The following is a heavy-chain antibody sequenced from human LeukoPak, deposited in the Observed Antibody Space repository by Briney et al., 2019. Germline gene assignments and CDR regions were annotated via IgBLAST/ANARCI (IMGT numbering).Heavy chain of an antibody. Sequence: SETLSLTCTVSGGSISSSSYYWGWIRQPPGKGLEWIGSIYYSGSTYYNPSLKSRVTISVDTSKNQFSLKLSSVTGADTAVYYCARSSTNMESYWFDPWGQGTLVTVSS. V-gene: IGHV4-39*07. CDR2: IYYSGST. CDR3: ARSSTNMESYWFDP. CDR1: GGSISSSSYY. J-gene: IGHJ5*02. D-gene: IGHD2-2*01.